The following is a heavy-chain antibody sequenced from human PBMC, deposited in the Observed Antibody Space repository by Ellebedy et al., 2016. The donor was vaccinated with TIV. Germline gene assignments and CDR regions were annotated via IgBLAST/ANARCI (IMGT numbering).Heavy chain of an antibody. V-gene: IGHV3-23*01. CDR1: GFTFSSYA. CDR3: AKEGSLVDGGFDY. J-gene: IGHJ4*02. CDR2: ISGSGGST. Sequence: GESLKISXAASGFTFSSYAMSWVRQAPGKGLEWVSAISGSGGSTYYADSVKGRFTISRDNSKNTLYLQMNSLRAEDTAVYYCAKEGSLVDGGFDYWGQGTLVTVSS. D-gene: IGHD1-26*01.